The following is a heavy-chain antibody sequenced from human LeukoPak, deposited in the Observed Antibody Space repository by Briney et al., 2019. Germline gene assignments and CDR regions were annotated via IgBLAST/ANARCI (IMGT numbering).Heavy chain of an antibody. V-gene: IGHV3-30-3*01. CDR2: ISYDRSNK. CDR1: GFTFSAYA. CDR3: AREVAAAGTAFDY. D-gene: IGHD6-13*01. J-gene: IGHJ4*02. Sequence: PGGSLRLSCAASGFTFSAYAMHWVRQAPGKGLEWVAVISYDRSNKYYADSVKGRFTISRDNSKNTVYLQMTSLRAEDTAVYYCAREVAAAGTAFDYWGQGTLVTVSS.